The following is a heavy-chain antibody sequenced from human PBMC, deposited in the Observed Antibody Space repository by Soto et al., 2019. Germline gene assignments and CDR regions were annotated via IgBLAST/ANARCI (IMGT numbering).Heavy chain of an antibody. CDR3: ARAIAAAATNWFDP. J-gene: IGHJ5*02. V-gene: IGHV1-2*02. CDR1: GYIFTGYY. CDR2: INPYSGYT. D-gene: IGHD6-13*01. Sequence: QVQLVQSGAEVKKPVASVKVSCKASGYIFTGYYMHWVRQAPGQGLEWMGWINPYSGYTNYAQKVQGRVTMTSDTSVSPVYMDLSRLRSDDTAVYYCARAIAAAATNWFDPWGQGSLVSVSS.